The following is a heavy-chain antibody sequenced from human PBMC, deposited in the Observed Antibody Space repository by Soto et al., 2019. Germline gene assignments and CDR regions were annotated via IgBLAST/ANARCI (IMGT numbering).Heavy chain of an antibody. CDR3: ARVKVVAATHYSGSYQNYDAFDI. CDR2: IYYSGST. Sequence: QVQLQESGPGLVKPSQTLSLTCTVSGGSISSGGYYWSWIRQHPGKGLEWIGYIYYSGSTYYNPSLKSRVTISVDTSKNQFSLKLSSVTAADTAVYYCARVKVVAATHYSGSYQNYDAFDIWGQGTMVTVSS. V-gene: IGHV4-31*03. CDR1: GGSISSGGYY. J-gene: IGHJ3*02. D-gene: IGHD2-15*01.